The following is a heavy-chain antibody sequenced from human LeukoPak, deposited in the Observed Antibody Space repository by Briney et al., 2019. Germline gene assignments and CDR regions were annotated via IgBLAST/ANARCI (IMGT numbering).Heavy chain of an antibody. D-gene: IGHD3-10*01. V-gene: IGHV3-23*01. Sequence: QTGGSLRLSCAASGFTFSSYAMSWVRQAPGKGLEWVSTSSDGSTYYADSVKGRFTISRDNFKNTLYLQMNSLRAEDTAVYYCARVSTHLPGVHDYWGQGTLVTVSS. CDR1: GFTFSSYA. CDR2: SSDGST. CDR3: ARVSTHLPGVHDY. J-gene: IGHJ4*02.